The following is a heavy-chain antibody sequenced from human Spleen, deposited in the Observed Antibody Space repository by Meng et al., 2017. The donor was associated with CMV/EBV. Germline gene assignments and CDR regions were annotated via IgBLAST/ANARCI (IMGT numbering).Heavy chain of an antibody. J-gene: IGHJ4*02. CDR1: GGSCSGYY. V-gene: IGHV4-34*01. Sequence: SETLSLTCAVYGGSCSGYYWSWIRQTPGKGLEWIGEINHSGSTNYNPSLKSRVTISVDTSKNQFSLKLSAVTATDTAVYYCARHLRGYSWPKSDWGQGTLVTFSS. D-gene: IGHD1-26*01. CDR3: ARHLRGYSWPKSD. CDR2: INHSGST.